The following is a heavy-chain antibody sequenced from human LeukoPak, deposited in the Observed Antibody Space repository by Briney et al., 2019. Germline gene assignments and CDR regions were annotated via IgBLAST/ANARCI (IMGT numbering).Heavy chain of an antibody. D-gene: IGHD6-19*01. J-gene: IGHJ4*02. CDR2: ISTTGSFI. Sequence: GGSLRLSCGASGFTFSSYSMSWVRQAPEKGLEWVSSISTTGSFIYYADSLKGRFTISRDNAKNSLYLQMNSLGAEDTAVYFCARGAVAGIYDYWGQGTLVTVAS. CDR3: ARGAVAGIYDY. V-gene: IGHV3-21*01. CDR1: GFTFSSYS.